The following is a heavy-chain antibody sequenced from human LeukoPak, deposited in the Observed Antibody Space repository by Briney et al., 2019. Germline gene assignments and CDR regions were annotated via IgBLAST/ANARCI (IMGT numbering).Heavy chain of an antibody. Sequence: SETLSLTCALYGGSFGDYHWSWIRQPPGKGLEWIGEINRSGVTTYNPSLKSRVTLTVDTSKRQFSLKLTSVTAADTAVYYCARDQARSGYADAFDIWGQGTMVTVSS. CDR2: INRSGVT. CDR1: GGSFGDYH. CDR3: ARDQARSGYADAFDI. J-gene: IGHJ3*02. D-gene: IGHD5-12*01. V-gene: IGHV4-34*01.